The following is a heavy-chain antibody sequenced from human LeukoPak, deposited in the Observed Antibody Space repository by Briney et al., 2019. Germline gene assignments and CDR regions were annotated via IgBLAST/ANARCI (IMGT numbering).Heavy chain of an antibody. V-gene: IGHV3-23*01. Sequence: GGPLRLSCAASGFTFSTYAMSCVRQAPGKRLEWVSLMSGNGGRTNYADSVKGRFTIFRDTSRNTVYLQMNSLRADDTAVYYCAKSIMGPEGLLDYWGQGTLVTVSS. CDR1: GFTFSTYA. D-gene: IGHD3-16*01. CDR3: AKSIMGPEGLLDY. CDR2: MSGNGGRT. J-gene: IGHJ4*02.